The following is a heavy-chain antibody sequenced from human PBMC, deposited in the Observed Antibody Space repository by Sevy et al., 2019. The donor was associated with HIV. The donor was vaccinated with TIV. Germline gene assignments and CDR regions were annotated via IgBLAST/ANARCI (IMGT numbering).Heavy chain of an antibody. CDR2: ISPSVGVT. J-gene: IGHJ4*02. CDR3: ARETLDYGDFAF. CDR1: GYSFTGYY. V-gene: IGHV1-2*02. Sequence: ASVKVSCKASGYSFTGYYIHWVRQAPGQGLEWMGWISPSVGVTKYAQKFQGRATITSETSVSTAYMELSRLESDDTAAYYCARETLDYGDFAFWGQGTQVTVSS. D-gene: IGHD4-17*01.